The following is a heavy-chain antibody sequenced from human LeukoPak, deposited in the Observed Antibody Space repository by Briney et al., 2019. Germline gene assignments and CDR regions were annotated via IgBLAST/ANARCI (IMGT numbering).Heavy chain of an antibody. CDR2: IKGKPDGGAI. CDR1: GLGRSFKETW. J-gene: IGHJ4*02. CDR3: TTDPRY. V-gene: IGHV3-15*01. Sequence: GGSLRLSCSASGLGRSFKETWMSWVRRAPGKGLEWIGRIKGKPDGGAIDYIALVRGRFSISRDDSKNLVFLQMDSLKIEDTAVYYCTTDPRYWGQGTMVTVSS.